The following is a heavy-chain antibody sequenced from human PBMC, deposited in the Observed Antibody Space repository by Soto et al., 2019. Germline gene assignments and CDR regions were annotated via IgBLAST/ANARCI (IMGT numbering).Heavy chain of an antibody. V-gene: IGHV3-30*14. J-gene: IGHJ6*02. Sequence: LRLSCAASGFTFNNFAMHWVRQAPGKGLEWVAFISYDGTYKYYADSVRGRFTVYRDNSKSTLFLQMNSLKFEDTAVYVCANEVDVAFSSLQYGMDVWGQGTTVTVSS. CDR1: GFTFNNFA. CDR3: ANEVDVAFSSLQYGMDV. CDR2: ISYDGTYK. D-gene: IGHD5-12*01.